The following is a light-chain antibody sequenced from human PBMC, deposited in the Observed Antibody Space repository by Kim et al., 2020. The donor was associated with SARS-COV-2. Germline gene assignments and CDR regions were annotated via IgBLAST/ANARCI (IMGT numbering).Light chain of an antibody. CDR1: QGISNY. J-gene: IGKJ1*01. CDR3: QKYNSAPRT. V-gene: IGKV1-27*01. CDR2: AAS. Sequence: ASVGDRVTITCRASQGISNYLAWYQQKPGKVPKLLLYAASTLQSGVPSRFSGSGSGTDFTLTISSLQPEDVATYYCQKYNSAPRTFGQGTNVDIK.